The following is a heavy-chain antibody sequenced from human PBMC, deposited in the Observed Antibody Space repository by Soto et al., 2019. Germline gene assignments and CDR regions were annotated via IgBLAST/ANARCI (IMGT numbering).Heavy chain of an antibody. J-gene: IGHJ5*02. Sequence: QLQLQESGPGLVKPSETLSLTCTVSGGSISSTTYYWNWIRQSPGKGLEWIGSIYDGGSTFYNPSLKSRVTISVDTSKNQFSLKLSSVTAADTAVYYCARRYNWFDPWGQGTLVTVSS. CDR2: IYDGGST. V-gene: IGHV4-39*01. CDR3: ARRYNWFDP. CDR1: GGSISSTTYY.